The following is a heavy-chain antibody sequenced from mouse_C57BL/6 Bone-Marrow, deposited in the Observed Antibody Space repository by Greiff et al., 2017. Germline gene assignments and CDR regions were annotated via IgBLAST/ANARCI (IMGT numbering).Heavy chain of an antibody. J-gene: IGHJ2*01. D-gene: IGHD1-2*01. Sequence: QVQLQQPGAELVKPGASVKLSCTASGYTFTSYWMHWVKQRPGQGLEWIGMIHPNSGSTNYNEKFKSKATLTVDTTSSAAYMKLRSLTSEDSAVYYCSLFMGYWGQGTTLTVSS. CDR1: GYTFTSYW. CDR2: IHPNSGST. V-gene: IGHV1-64*01. CDR3: SLFMGY.